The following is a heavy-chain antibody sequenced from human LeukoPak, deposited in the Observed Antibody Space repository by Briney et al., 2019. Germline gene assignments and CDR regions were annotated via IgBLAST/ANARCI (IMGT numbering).Heavy chain of an antibody. Sequence: GGSLRLSCAASKFSLTTFSMGWVRQAPGEGLEWVSGITASGDRTHYSDSVKGRFTISRDNSKSTLYLQMNSLRADDSATYFCAKDLRGPAAGTWYFDLWGRGTLVTVSS. D-gene: IGHD6-13*01. CDR1: KFSLTTFS. CDR2: ITASGDRT. CDR3: AKDLRGPAAGTWYFDL. J-gene: IGHJ2*01. V-gene: IGHV3-23*01.